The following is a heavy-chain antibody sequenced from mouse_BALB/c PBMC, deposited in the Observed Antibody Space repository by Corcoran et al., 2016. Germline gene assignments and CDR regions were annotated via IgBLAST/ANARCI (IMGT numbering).Heavy chain of an antibody. CDR2: INTYTGET. Sequence: QIQLVKSGPELKKPGETVKISCKASGYTFTHYGMNWVKQAPGKGLKWMGWINTYTGETTYADAFKGRFAFSLETSASTAYLQINNRKNEDTATYFCAREPFAMDYWGQGTAVTVSS. CDR1: GYTFTHYG. J-gene: IGHJ4*01. V-gene: IGHV9-3-1*01. CDR3: AREPFAMDY.